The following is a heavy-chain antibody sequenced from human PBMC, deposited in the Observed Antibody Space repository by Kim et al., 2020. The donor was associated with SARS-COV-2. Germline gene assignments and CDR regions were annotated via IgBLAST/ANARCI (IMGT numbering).Heavy chain of an antibody. CDR3: ARVFRSPGDVIYFDY. V-gene: IGHV4-34*01. CDR2: INHSGST. D-gene: IGHD3-3*01. J-gene: IGHJ4*02. Sequence: SETLSLTCAVYGGSFSGYYWSWIRQPPGKGLEWIGEINHSGSTNYNPSLKSRVTISVDTSKNQFSLKLSSVTAADTAVYYCARVFRSPGDVIYFDYWGQGTLVTVSS. CDR1: GGSFSGYY.